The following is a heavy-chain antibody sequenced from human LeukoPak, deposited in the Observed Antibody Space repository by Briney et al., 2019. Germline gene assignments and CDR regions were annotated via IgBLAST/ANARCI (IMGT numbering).Heavy chain of an antibody. Sequence: PGGSLRLSCAASGFTFSSYAMSWVRQAPGKGLEWVSAISGSGGSTYYADSVKGRFTISRDNSKNTLYLQMNSLRAEDTAVYYCAKAPVSYYYDSSGYYYFDYWGQGTLVTVSS. J-gene: IGHJ4*02. CDR1: GFTFSSYA. D-gene: IGHD3-22*01. CDR2: ISGSGGST. V-gene: IGHV3-23*01. CDR3: AKAPVSYYYDSSGYYYFDY.